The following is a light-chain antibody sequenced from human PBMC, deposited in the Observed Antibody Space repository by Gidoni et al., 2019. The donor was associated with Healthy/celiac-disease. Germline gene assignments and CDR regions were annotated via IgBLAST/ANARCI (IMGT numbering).Light chain of an antibody. CDR1: KLGDKY. CDR2: QDS. Sequence: SYELTQPPSVSVPPGQTASITCSGDKLGDKYACWYQQKPGQPPVLVIYQDSKRPSGIPERFSGSNSENTATLTIRGTQAMEEADYYCQAWDSSTVLFGGWTKLPVL. J-gene: IGLJ2*01. V-gene: IGLV3-1*01. CDR3: QAWDSSTVL.